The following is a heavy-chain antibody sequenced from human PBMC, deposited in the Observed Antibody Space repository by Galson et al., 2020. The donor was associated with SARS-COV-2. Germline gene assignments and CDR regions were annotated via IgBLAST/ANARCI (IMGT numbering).Heavy chain of an antibody. CDR1: GFTFSDYY. CDR3: ARDIIAAAGTNYYYDMDV. Sequence: TGGSLRLSCAASGFTFSDYYMSWIRQAPGKGLEWVSYISSSGSTIYYADSVKGRFTISRDNAKNSLYLQMNSLRAEDTAVYYCARDIIAAAGTNYYYDMDVWGQGTTVTVSS. V-gene: IGHV3-11*01. D-gene: IGHD6-13*01. CDR2: ISSSGSTI. J-gene: IGHJ6*02.